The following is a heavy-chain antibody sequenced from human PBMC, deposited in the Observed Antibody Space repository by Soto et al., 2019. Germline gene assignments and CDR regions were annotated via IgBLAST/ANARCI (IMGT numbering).Heavy chain of an antibody. CDR1: GGTFSSYA. J-gene: IGHJ3*02. Sequence: VASVKVSCKASGGTFSSYAISWVRQAPGQGLEWMGGIIPIFGTANYAQKFQGRVTITADESTSTAYMELSSLRSEDTAVYYCGGSLKYYYDSSGYYCDAFGIWGRGTMVTVSS. D-gene: IGHD3-22*01. CDR2: IIPIFGTA. CDR3: GGSLKYYYDSSGYYCDAFGI. V-gene: IGHV1-69*13.